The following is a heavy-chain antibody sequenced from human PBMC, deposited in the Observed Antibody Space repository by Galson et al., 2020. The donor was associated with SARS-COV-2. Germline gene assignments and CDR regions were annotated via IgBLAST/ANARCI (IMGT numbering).Heavy chain of an antibody. V-gene: IGHV3-74*01. CDR2: INSDGSST. CDR1: GFTFSSYW. J-gene: IGHJ4*02. D-gene: IGHD3-10*01. CDR3: ANMGFDY. Sequence: GESLKISCAASGFTFSSYWLHWVRQAPGKGLVWVSRINSDGSSTSYADSVKGRFTISRDNDKNTLYLQMNSLRAEDTAVYYCANMGFDYWGQGTLVTVSS.